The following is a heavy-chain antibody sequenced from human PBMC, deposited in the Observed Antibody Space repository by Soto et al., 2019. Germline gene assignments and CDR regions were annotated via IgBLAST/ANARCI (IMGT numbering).Heavy chain of an antibody. J-gene: IGHJ3*02. CDR3: ARGHMTTVTSGAFDI. CDR2: INSDGSST. D-gene: IGHD4-17*01. CDR1: GSTFSSYW. Sequence: GGSLRLSCAASGSTFSSYWMHWVRQAPGKGLVWVSRINSDGSSTSYADSVKGRFTISRDNAKNTLYLQMNSLRAEDTAVYYCARGHMTTVTSGAFDIWGQGTMVTVSS. V-gene: IGHV3-74*01.